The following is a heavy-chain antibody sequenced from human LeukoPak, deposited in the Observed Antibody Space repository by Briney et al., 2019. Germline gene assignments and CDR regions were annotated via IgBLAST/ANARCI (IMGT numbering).Heavy chain of an antibody. Sequence: GGSLRPSCAASGFSFSTYGMSWVRQAPGKGLEWVSAITSTSSSTYYADSVKGRFTISRDNSKHTMYLQMNSLRAEDTAVYYCAKDDLYGKFDYWGQGTLVTVSS. CDR3: AKDDLYGKFDY. V-gene: IGHV3-23*01. CDR1: GFSFSTYG. D-gene: IGHD4-17*01. J-gene: IGHJ4*02. CDR2: ITSTSSST.